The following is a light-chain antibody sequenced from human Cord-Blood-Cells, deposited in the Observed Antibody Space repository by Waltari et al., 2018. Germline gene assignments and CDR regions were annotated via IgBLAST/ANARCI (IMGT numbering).Light chain of an antibody. Sequence: DIQMTQSPSTLSASVGARVTITCRASKSISSWLAWYQQKPGKAPKLLIYDASSLESGVPARFSGSGAGTEFTITISSLQPDDFATYYRQQYNSYWTFGQGTKVEIK. CDR3: QQYNSYWT. CDR1: KSISSW. V-gene: IGKV1-5*01. J-gene: IGKJ1*01. CDR2: DAS.